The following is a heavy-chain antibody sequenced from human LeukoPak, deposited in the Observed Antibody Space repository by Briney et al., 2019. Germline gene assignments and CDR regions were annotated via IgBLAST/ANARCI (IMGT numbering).Heavy chain of an antibody. Sequence: ASVKLSCKASGGTFSSYAISWVRQAPGQGLEWMGRIIPILGIASYAQKFQGRVTITADKSTSTAYMELRSLRSEDTAVYYCARVSPRFLGYCSSSSCHDAFEIWGQGTMVTVSS. D-gene: IGHD2-2*01. V-gene: IGHV1-69*04. CDR3: ARVSPRFLGYCSSSSCHDAFEI. CDR2: IIPILGIA. J-gene: IGHJ3*02. CDR1: GGTFSSYA.